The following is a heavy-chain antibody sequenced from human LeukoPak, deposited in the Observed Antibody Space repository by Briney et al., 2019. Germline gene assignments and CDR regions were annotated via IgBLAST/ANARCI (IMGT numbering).Heavy chain of an antibody. Sequence: GESLKISCKGSGYSFISYWIGWVRQMPGKSLERMGIIYPGDSDTTYSPSFQGQVTISVDKSINTAYLQWRSLKASDTAMYYCARSFAHVERYYFDYWGQGTLLTVSS. CDR1: GYSFISYW. V-gene: IGHV5-51*01. J-gene: IGHJ4*02. CDR2: IYPGDSDT. D-gene: IGHD1-1*01. CDR3: ARSFAHVERYYFDY.